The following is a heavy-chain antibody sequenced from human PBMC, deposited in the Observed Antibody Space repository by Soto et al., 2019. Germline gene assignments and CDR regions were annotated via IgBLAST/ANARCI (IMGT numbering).Heavy chain of an antibody. V-gene: IGHV3-30-3*01. D-gene: IGHD1-1*01. J-gene: IGHJ6*02. CDR1: GFPFRSDA. CDR2: TSHDGGSK. Sequence: QVQLVESGGGVVQPGRSLSLSCAASGFPFRSDAIHWVRQAPGKGLEWVAATSHDGGSKHYADSVKGRFTVSRDNSKNTLYLQMNSLRDEDTAMYHCAREDDALDVWGQGTTVTVAS. CDR3: AREDDALDV.